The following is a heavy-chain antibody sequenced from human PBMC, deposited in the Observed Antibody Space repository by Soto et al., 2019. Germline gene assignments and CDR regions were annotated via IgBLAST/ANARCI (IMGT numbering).Heavy chain of an antibody. CDR2: TYYRSKWYN. D-gene: IGHD1-7*01. V-gene: IGHV6-1*01. J-gene: IGHJ6*02. CDR3: ARDFGNLRGYYYYYYGMDV. Sequence: SQTLSLTCAISGDSVSSNSAAWNWIRQSPSRGLEWLGRTYYRSKWYNDYAVSVKSRITITPHTSKNQFSLQLNSVTPEDTAVHYCARDFGNLRGYYYYYYGMDVWVQGTTVTVSS. CDR1: GDSVSSNSAA.